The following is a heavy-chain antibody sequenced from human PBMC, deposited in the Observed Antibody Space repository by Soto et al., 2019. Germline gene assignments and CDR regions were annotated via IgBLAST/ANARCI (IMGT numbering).Heavy chain of an antibody. CDR2: ISSSSSYT. Sequence: GGSLRLSCAASGFTFSDYYMSWIRQAPGKGLEWVSYISSSSSYTNYADSVKGRFTISRDNAKNSLYLQMNSLRAEDTAVYYCAREFGRGSGSYVWFDPWGQGTLVTVSS. D-gene: IGHD3-10*01. J-gene: IGHJ5*02. V-gene: IGHV3-11*06. CDR3: AREFGRGSGSYVWFDP. CDR1: GFTFSDYY.